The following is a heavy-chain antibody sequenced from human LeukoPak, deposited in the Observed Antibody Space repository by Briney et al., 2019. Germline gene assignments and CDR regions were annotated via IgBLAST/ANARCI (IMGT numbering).Heavy chain of an antibody. CDR1: GFTFSSYA. Sequence: TGGSLRPPCAASGFTFSSYAMSWVRQAPGKRLEWVSGISGSGGSTYYADSVKGRFTISRDNSKNTVYLQMNSLRAEDTAVYWCVKNGALAVDYFHHWGPGTLVTVSS. D-gene: IGHD6-19*01. V-gene: IGHV3-23*01. CDR2: ISGSGGST. J-gene: IGHJ1*01. CDR3: VKNGALAVDYFHH.